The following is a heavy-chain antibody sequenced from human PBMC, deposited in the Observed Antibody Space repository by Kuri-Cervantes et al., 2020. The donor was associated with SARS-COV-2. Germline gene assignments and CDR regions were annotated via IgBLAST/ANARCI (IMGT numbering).Heavy chain of an antibody. V-gene: IGHV1-69*06. CDR1: GGTLSSHA. CDR2: IIPIFGTA. D-gene: IGHD4-11*01. CDR3: AYYSNYVHPYYYYGMDV. Sequence: SVKVSCKVSGGTLSSHAISWVRQAPGQGLEWMGRIIPIFGTAQYEQKFQGRVTITADKSTSTAYMELSSLRSEDTAVYYCAYYSNYVHPYYYYGMDVWGQGPTVTVSS. J-gene: IGHJ6*02.